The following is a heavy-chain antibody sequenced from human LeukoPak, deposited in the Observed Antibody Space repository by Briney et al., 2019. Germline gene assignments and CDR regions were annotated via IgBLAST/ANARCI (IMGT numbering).Heavy chain of an antibody. J-gene: IGHJ4*02. CDR1: GGSFSGYY. CDR3: ARAGDSSGYYYDY. Sequence: TASETLSLTCAVYGGSFSGYYWSWIRQPPGKGLEWIGEINHSGSTNYNPSLKSRVTISVDTSKNQFSLKLSSVTAADTAVYYCARAGDSSGYYYDYWGQGTLVTVSS. D-gene: IGHD3-22*01. V-gene: IGHV4-34*01. CDR2: INHSGST.